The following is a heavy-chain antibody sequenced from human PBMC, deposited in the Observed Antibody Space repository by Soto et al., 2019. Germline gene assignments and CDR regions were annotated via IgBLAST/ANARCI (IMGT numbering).Heavy chain of an antibody. J-gene: IGHJ4*02. CDR3: ARAPGYSYGYLDY. CDR2: IYYSGST. Sequence: SGPLTLTCTVSGGSIISYYWIWMRQPPGKGLEWIGYIYYSGSTNYNPSLKRRVTISVDTSKNQFSLKLSSVTAADTAVYFCARAPGYSYGYLDYWGQGTLVTVSS. CDR1: GGSIISYY. D-gene: IGHD5-18*01. V-gene: IGHV4-59*01.